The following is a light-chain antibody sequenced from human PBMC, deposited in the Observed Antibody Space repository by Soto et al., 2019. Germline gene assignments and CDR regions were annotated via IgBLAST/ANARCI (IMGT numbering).Light chain of an antibody. CDR2: AAS. CDR1: QGISNS. Sequence: DIQMTQSPSSLSASVGDRVTITCRASQGISNSLVWYQQKPGKVPKVLIYAASTLQSGIPSRFSGSGSGTDFTLTISSLQPEVVATYYCQKYNNFPYTFGQGTNLDIK. J-gene: IGKJ2*01. V-gene: IGKV1-27*01. CDR3: QKYNNFPYT.